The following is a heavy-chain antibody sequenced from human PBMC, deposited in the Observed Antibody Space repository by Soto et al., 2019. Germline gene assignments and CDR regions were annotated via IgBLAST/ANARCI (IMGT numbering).Heavy chain of an antibody. J-gene: IGHJ3*02. Sequence: ASVNVSFKASGYTFTGYYMHWVRQAPGQGLEWMGWINPNSGGTNYAQKFQGWVTMTRDTSISTAYMELSRLRSDDTAVYYCESALVGVDAFDIWGQGTMVTVSS. V-gene: IGHV1-2*04. D-gene: IGHD1-26*01. CDR3: ESALVGVDAFDI. CDR2: INPNSGGT. CDR1: GYTFTGYY.